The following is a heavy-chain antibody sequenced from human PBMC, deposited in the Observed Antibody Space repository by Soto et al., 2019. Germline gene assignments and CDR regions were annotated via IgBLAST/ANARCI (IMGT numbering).Heavy chain of an antibody. V-gene: IGHV1-18*01. J-gene: IGHJ5*02. CDR1: GNTFTNFG. Sequence: QGQMVQSGAEVKKPGASVKVSCTASGNTFTNFGVTWVRQAPGQGLEWMGWISAYTDDPNYAQKFQGRVTMTIDTSTSTAYFDLRGLTSDDTAVYYCARVIPGAEAWFDPWGQGTLVTVSS. CDR2: ISAYTDDP. D-gene: IGHD2-2*01. CDR3: ARVIPGAEAWFDP.